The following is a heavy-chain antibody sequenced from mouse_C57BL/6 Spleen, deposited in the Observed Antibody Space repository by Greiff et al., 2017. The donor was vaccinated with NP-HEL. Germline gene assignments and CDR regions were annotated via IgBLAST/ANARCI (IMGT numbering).Heavy chain of an antibody. V-gene: IGHV1-81*01. CDR1: GYTFTSYG. Sequence: VQRVESGAELARPGASVKLSCKASGYTFTSYGISWVKQRTGQGLEWIGEIYPRSGNNYYNEKFKGKATLTADKSSSTAYMELRSLTSEDSAVYFCARDYYGSGAYWGQGTLVTVSA. CDR3: ARDYYGSGAY. J-gene: IGHJ3*01. CDR2: IYPRSGNN. D-gene: IGHD1-1*01.